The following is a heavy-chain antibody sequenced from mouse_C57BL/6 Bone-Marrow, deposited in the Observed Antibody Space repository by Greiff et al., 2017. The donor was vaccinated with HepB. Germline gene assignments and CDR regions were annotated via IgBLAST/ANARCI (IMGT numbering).Heavy chain of an antibody. CDR1: GYTFTEYT. J-gene: IGHJ4*01. CDR3: ARHPYSSGYGYAMDY. CDR2: FYPGSGSI. Sequence: QVQLQQSGAELVKPGASVKLSCKASGYTFTEYTIHWVKQRSGQGLEWIGWFYPGSGSIKYKEKFKDKATLTAANSSSTGYMELSRLTSEDSAVYFGARHPYSSGYGYAMDYGGQGTSVTGSA. V-gene: IGHV1-62-2*01. D-gene: IGHD3-2*02.